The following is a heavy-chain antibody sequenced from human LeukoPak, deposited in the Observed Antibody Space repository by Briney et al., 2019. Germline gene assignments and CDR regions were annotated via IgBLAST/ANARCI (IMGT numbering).Heavy chain of an antibody. CDR2: ISGSGGST. CDR1: GFTFSSYG. Sequence: GGSLRLSCAASGFTFSSYGMSWVRQAPGKGLEWVSAISGSGGSTYYADSVKGRFTISRDNSKNTLYLQMNSLRAEDTAVYYCAKSWGVYYALDYWGQGTLVTVSS. J-gene: IGHJ4*02. D-gene: IGHD3-22*01. CDR3: AKSWGVYYALDY. V-gene: IGHV3-23*01.